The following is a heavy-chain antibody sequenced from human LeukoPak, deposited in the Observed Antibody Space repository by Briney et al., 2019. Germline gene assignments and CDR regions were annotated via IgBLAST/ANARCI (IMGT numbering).Heavy chain of an antibody. J-gene: IGHJ4*02. CDR1: GFTFSSYS. V-gene: IGHV3-21*01. Sequence: GGSLRLSCAASGFTFSSYSMNWVRQAPGKGLEWVSSISSSSSYIYYADSVKGRLTISRDNAKNSLYLQMNSLRAEDTAVYYCARDRFYCSGGSCYGPTDYWGQGTLVTVSS. CDR3: ARDRFYCSGGSCYGPTDY. D-gene: IGHD2-15*01. CDR2: ISSSSSYI.